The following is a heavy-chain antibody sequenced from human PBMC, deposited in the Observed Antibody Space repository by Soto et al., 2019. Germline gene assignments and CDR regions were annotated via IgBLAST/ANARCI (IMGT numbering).Heavy chain of an antibody. J-gene: IGHJ4*02. V-gene: IGHV1-69*01. D-gene: IGHD3-22*01. CDR2: IIPIFGTA. CDR1: GGTFSSYA. Sequence: QVQLVQSGAEVKKPGSSVKVSCKASGGTFSSYAISWVQQAPGQGLEWMGGIIPIFGTANYAQKFQGRVTITADESTSTAYMELSSLRPEDTAVYYCAREGASGSHIGYWGQGTLVTVSS. CDR3: AREGASGSHIGY.